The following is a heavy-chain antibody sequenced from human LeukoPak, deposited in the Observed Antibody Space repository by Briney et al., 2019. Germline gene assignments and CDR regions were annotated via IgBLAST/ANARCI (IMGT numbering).Heavy chain of an antibody. J-gene: IGHJ5*02. CDR1: GGSFSGYY. CDR3: ASSKYNWNWRYNWFDP. CDR2: INHSGST. D-gene: IGHD1-7*01. Sequence: SETLSLTCAVYGGSFSGYYWSWIRQPPGKGREWFGEINHSGSTNYNPSLKSRVTISVDTSKNQFSLKLSSVTAADTAVYYCASSKYNWNWRYNWFDPWGQGTLVTVS. V-gene: IGHV4-34*01.